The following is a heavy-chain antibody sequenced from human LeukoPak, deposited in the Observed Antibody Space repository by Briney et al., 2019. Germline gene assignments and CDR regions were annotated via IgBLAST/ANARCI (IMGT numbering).Heavy chain of an antibody. CDR1: GFMFSNYW. V-gene: IGHV3-7*03. CDR3: ACTNTLDV. Sequence: GGSLRLSCAASGFMFSNYWMNWVRQAPGKGLEWVANIYQDGSKKNYVDSVRGRFTISRDNTKNSLYLQMNSLRAEDTAVYYCACTNTLDVWGKGATVTVSS. CDR2: IYQDGSKK. D-gene: IGHD2-8*01. J-gene: IGHJ6*04.